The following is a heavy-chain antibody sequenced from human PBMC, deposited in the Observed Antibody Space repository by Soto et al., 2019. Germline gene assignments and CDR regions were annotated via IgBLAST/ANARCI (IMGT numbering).Heavy chain of an antibody. Sequence: SETLSLTCTVSGGSIGTYYWSWIRQPPGKGLEWIGYIYYSGSTNYNPSLKSRVTLSVDTSKNQFSLKLSSVTAADTAVYYCARERSSGWCDYWGQGTLVTVSS. J-gene: IGHJ4*02. V-gene: IGHV4-59*01. CDR1: GGSIGTYY. CDR2: IYYSGST. CDR3: ARERSSGWCDY. D-gene: IGHD6-19*01.